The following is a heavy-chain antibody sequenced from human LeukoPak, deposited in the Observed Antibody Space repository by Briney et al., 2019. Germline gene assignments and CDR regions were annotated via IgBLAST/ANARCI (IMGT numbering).Heavy chain of an antibody. J-gene: IGHJ4*02. Sequence: GGSLRLSCAASGFTFSSYGMHWVRQAPGKGLEWVAVISYDGSNKYYADSVKGRFTISRDNSKNTLYLQMNSLRAEDTAVYYCAKDGGTASYFDYWGQGTLVTVSS. CDR1: GFTFSSYG. V-gene: IGHV3-30*18. CDR2: ISYDGSNK. CDR3: AKDGGTASYFDY. D-gene: IGHD3-16*01.